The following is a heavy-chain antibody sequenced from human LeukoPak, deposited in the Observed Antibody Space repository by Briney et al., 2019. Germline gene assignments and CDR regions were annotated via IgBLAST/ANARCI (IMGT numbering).Heavy chain of an antibody. CDR1: GFTFSSYW. J-gene: IGHJ6*03. D-gene: IGHD3-10*01. Sequence: GSLRLSCAASGFTFSSYWMSWVRQAPGKGLEWVANLKQDGSEKYYVDSVKGRFTISGDNAKNSLYLQMNSLRAEDTAVYYCARGCITMVRGVISGYYYYYMDVWGKGTTVTVSS. CDR2: LKQDGSEK. V-gene: IGHV3-7*01. CDR3: ARGCITMVRGVISGYYYYYMDV.